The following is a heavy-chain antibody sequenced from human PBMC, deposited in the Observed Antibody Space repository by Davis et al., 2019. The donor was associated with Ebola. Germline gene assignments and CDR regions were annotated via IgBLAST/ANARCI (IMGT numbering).Heavy chain of an antibody. CDR1: GYTFKNYA. V-gene: IGHV1-18*01. CDR3: ARQMKIGYGLDY. CDR2: ISAYNGNT. J-gene: IGHJ4*02. Sequence: ASVKVSCKASGYTFKNYAISWVRQAPGQGLEWMGWISAYNGNTAYAQILQGRVTMTTDTSTGTAYMELKSLRSDDTAVYFCARQMKIGYGLDYWGQGTLVTVSS. D-gene: IGHD3-22*01.